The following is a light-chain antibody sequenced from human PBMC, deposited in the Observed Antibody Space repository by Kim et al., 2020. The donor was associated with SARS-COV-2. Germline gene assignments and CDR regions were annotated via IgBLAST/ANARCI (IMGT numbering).Light chain of an antibody. CDR1: SGHSSYD. CDR3: QTWGTGSGG. Sequence: ASLGASVKLTCTLSSGHSSYDIGWHQQQPEKGRRYLMKLNSDGSHSKGDGIPDRFSGSSSGAERYLTITSLQSDYYCQTWGTGSGGFGGGTQLTVL. J-gene: IGLJ2*01. V-gene: IGLV4-69*01. CDR2: LNSDGSH.